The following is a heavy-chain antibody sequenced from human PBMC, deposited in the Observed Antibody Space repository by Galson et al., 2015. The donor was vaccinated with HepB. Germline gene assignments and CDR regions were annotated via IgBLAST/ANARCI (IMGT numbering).Heavy chain of an antibody. CDR1: GYSYTSYW. CDR2: IDPSDSYT. D-gene: IGHD3-3*01. Sequence: QSGAEGKKPGESLRISCKGSGYSYTSYWIRWVRQMPGKGREWMGRIDPSDSYTNYSPSFQGHVTISADKSISTAYLQWSSLKASDTAMYYCARYFWSVYSDYWGQVTLVTVSS. V-gene: IGHV5-10-1*01. J-gene: IGHJ4*02. CDR3: ARYFWSVYSDY.